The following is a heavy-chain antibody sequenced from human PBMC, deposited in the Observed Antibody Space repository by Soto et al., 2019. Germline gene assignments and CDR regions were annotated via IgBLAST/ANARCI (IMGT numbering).Heavy chain of an antibody. CDR3: AKDSYCSSTSCYGPGYYDSSGYYDD. J-gene: IGHJ4*02. CDR1: GFTFSRYL. CDR2: ISYDGSNK. D-gene: IGHD2-2*01. Sequence: AGTLTISCSPSGFTFSRYLIHCVRQAPGKGLAWVAVISYDGSNKCYADSVKGRFTIFRDNSKNTVYLQMNSLRAEDTAVYYCAKDSYCSSTSCYGPGYYDSSGYYDDWGQGALVSVS. V-gene: IGHV3-30*18.